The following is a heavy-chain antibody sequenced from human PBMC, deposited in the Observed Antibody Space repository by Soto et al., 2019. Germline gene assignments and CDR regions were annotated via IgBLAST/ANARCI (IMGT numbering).Heavy chain of an antibody. J-gene: IGHJ4*02. CDR2: IIPIFGTA. D-gene: IGHD6-19*01. CDR1: GGTFSSYA. CDR3: ARERHGIAVAGPPL. V-gene: IGHV1-69*13. Sequence: SVKVPCKASGGTFSSYAISWVRQAPGQGLEWMGGIIPIFGTANYAQKFQGRVTITADESTSTAYMELSSLRSEDAAVYYCARERHGIAVAGPPLWGQGTLVTVSS.